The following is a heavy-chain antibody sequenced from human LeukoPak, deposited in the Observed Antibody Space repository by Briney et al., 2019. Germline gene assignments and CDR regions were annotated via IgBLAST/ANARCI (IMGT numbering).Heavy chain of an antibody. Sequence: ASVKVSCKASGYTFTSYGIHWVRQAPGQRLEGMGWISVGNGDTKYSQKFQGRVTITRDTSANTAYMELSSLTSEDTAVFYCAREPYGGNSYDYWGQGTLVTVSS. CDR2: ISVGNGDT. V-gene: IGHV1-3*01. D-gene: IGHD4-23*01. J-gene: IGHJ4*02. CDR1: GYTFTSYG. CDR3: AREPYGGNSYDY.